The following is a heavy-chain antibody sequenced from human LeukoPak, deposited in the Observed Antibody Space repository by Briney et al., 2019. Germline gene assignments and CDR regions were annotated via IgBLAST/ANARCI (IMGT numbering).Heavy chain of an antibody. CDR3: AELGITMIGGV. Sequence: QSWGALRLSCAASGFTFSSHGMNWVRQAPGKGLEWVANIKQDGSEKYYVDSVKGRFTISRDNAKNSLYLQMNSLRAEDTAVYYCAELGITMIGGVWGKGTTVTISS. V-gene: IGHV3-7*01. D-gene: IGHD3-10*02. CDR2: IKQDGSEK. CDR1: GFTFSSHG. J-gene: IGHJ6*04.